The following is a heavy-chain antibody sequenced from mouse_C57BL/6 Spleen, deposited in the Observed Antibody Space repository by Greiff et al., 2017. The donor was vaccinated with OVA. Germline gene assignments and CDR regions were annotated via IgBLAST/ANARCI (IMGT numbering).Heavy chain of an antibody. CDR2: ISYDGSN. CDR1: GYSITSGYY. V-gene: IGHV3-6*01. J-gene: IGHJ4*01. Sequence: DVQLVESGPGLVKPSQSLSLTCSVTGYSITSGYYWNWIRQFPGNKLEWMGYISYDGSNNYNPSLKNRISITRDTSKNQFFLKLNSVTTEDTATYYCARDDGSSSCAMDYWGQGTSVTVSS. D-gene: IGHD1-1*01. CDR3: ARDDGSSSCAMDY.